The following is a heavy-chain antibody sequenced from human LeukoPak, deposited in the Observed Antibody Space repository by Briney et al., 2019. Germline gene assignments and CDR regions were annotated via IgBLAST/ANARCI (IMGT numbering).Heavy chain of an antibody. CDR2: INHSGSN. V-gene: IGHV4-34*01. J-gene: IGHJ4*02. Sequence: SETLSLTCAVYGGSFSGYYWSWIRQPPGKGLEWIGEINHSGSNNYNPSLKSRVTISVDTSKNQFSLKLSSVTAADTAVYYWARQASCSGTNCYPFDYWGQGTLVTVSS. CDR1: GGSFSGYY. D-gene: IGHD2-2*01. CDR3: ARQASCSGTNCYPFDY.